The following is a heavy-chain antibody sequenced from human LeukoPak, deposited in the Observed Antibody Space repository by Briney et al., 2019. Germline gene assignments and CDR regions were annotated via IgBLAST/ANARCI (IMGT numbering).Heavy chain of an antibody. Sequence: SETLSLTCTVSGGSISSSSYYWGWIRQPPGKGLEWIGSIYYSGSTYYNPSLKSRVTISVDTSKNQFSLKLSSVTAADTAVYYCARHSGYRSYYFDYWGQGTLVTVSP. CDR1: GGSISSSSYY. CDR2: IYYSGST. D-gene: IGHD5-18*01. J-gene: IGHJ4*02. V-gene: IGHV4-39*01. CDR3: ARHSGYRSYYFDY.